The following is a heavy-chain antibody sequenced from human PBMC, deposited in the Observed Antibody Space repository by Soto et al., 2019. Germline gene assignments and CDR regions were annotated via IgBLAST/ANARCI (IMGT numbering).Heavy chain of an antibody. CDR2: ISGGGGST. Sequence: DVQLLESGGGLVQPGGSLRLSCAASGFTFGNYGINWVRQAPGKGLEWVSGISGGGGSTYYADSVKGRFTFSRDPSKNSVFLEMNTLRAEDTAVYYCAKGFIVVVTVLRPDDAFEVWGQGTLVTVSS. CDR1: GFTFGNYG. J-gene: IGHJ3*01. V-gene: IGHV3-23*01. D-gene: IGHD2-21*02. CDR3: AKGFIVVVTVLRPDDAFEV.